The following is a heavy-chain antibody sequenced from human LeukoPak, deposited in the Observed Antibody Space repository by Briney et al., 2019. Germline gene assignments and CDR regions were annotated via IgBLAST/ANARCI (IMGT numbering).Heavy chain of an antibody. J-gene: IGHJ4*02. V-gene: IGHV4-39*01. CDR1: GGSISSSSYY. CDR3: ARGTWGWVDY. D-gene: IGHD1/OR15-1a*01. Sequence: SETLSLTCTVSGGSISSSSYYWGWIRQPPGKGLEWIGSIYYSGSTYYNPSLKSRVTISVDTSKNQFSLKLSSVTAADTAVYYCARGTWGWVDYWGQGTLVTVSS. CDR2: IYYSGST.